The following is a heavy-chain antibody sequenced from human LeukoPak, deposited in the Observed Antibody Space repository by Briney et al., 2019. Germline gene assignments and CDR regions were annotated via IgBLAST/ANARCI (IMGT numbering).Heavy chain of an antibody. J-gene: IGHJ6*03. Sequence: PSETLSLTCTVSGGSISSYDWSWIRQPAGKGLEWIGRIYTSGSTNYNPSLKSRVTMSVDTSKNQFSLKLSSVTAADTAVYYCARDTDCSSPSCFPYFYYYMDVWGKGTTVTVSS. CDR2: IYTSGST. CDR3: ARDTDCSSPSCFPYFYYYMDV. D-gene: IGHD2-2*01. V-gene: IGHV4-4*07. CDR1: GGSISSYD.